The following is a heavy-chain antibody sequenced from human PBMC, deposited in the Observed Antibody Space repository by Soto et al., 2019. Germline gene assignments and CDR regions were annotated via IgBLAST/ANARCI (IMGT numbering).Heavy chain of an antibody. CDR2: ISGSGGST. J-gene: IGHJ6*02. CDR3: AKEGDFWSGYYPFYYYDGMDV. CDR1: GFTFSSYA. Sequence: EVQLLESGGGLVQPRGSLRLSCAASGFTFSSYAMSWVRQAPGKGLEWVSAISGSGGSTYYADSVKGRFTISRDNSKNTLYLQMNSLRAEYTAVYYCAKEGDFWSGYYPFYYYDGMDVWGQGTTVTVSS. D-gene: IGHD3-3*01. V-gene: IGHV3-23*01.